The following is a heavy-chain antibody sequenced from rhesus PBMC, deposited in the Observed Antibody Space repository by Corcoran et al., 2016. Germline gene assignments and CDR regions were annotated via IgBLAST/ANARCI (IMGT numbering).Heavy chain of an antibody. Sequence: DVQLVESGGGLVKPGGSLRLSCVASGFTFSSYEMHWVRQAPGKGLEWVSVFSESGGTINYADSLKGRSTISRDNAKNSLFLQRNSLRAEDTAVYYCTSGYSGSWNSLPWGQGVLVTVSS. J-gene: IGHJ4*01. CDR3: TSGYSGSWNSLP. D-gene: IGHD6-25*01. V-gene: IGHV3-100*02. CDR1: GFTFSSYE. CDR2: FSESGGTI.